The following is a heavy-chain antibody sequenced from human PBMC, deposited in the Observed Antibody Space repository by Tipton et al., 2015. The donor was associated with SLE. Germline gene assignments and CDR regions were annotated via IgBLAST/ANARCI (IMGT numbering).Heavy chain of an antibody. J-gene: IGHJ6*03. CDR3: ARHGVEPGRELLLPPYMDV. V-gene: IGHV3-33*01. D-gene: IGHD1-26*01. Sequence: SLRLSCAASGFTFSSYGMHWVRQAPGKGLEWGAVIWYDGSNKYYADSVKGRFTISRDNSKNTLYLQMNSLRAEDTAVYYCARHGVEPGRELLLPPYMDVWGKWTTVTVSS. CDR2: IWYDGSNK. CDR1: GFTFSSYG.